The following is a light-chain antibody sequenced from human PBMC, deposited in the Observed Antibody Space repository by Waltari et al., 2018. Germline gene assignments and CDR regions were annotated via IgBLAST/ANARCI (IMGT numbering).Light chain of an antibody. CDR2: EVS. J-gene: IGLJ2*01. CDR3: SSYTSISTVI. V-gene: IGLV2-14*01. CDR1: SRHIGGYNF. Sequence: QSALTQPASVSGSPGQSITISCPGTSRHIGGYNFVSWYQQHPGKAPKLMIFEVSNRPSGVSNRFSGSKSGNTASLTISGLQAEDEADYYCSSYTSISTVIFGGGTKLTVL.